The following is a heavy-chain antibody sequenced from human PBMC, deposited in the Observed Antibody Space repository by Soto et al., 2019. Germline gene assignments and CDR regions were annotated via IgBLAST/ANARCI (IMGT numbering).Heavy chain of an antibody. CDR1: GYFLTALS. CDR3: AHGEGIVKSIVYFDS. Sequence: ASVKVSCKVSGYFLTALSIHWVRQAPGKGLERMGGFDREDGETIYAQKFQGRVTMTEDTSTDSAYMELSSLTSEDTAIYYCAHGEGIVKSIVYFDSWGQGTLVTVSS. D-gene: IGHD1-26*01. CDR2: FDREDGET. J-gene: IGHJ4*02. V-gene: IGHV1-24*01.